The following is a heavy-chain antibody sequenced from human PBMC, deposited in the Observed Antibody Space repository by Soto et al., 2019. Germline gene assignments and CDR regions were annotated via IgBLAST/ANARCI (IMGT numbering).Heavy chain of an antibody. Sequence: ASVKVSCTASGGTFSSYAISWVRHAPGQGLEWMGGIIPIFGTANYAQKFQGRVTITADESTSTAYMELSSLRSEDTAVYYCARGTGPIQPYYYGMDVWGQGTTVTVSS. CDR2: IIPIFGTA. D-gene: IGHD1-1*01. J-gene: IGHJ6*02. CDR3: ARGTGPIQPYYYGMDV. CDR1: GGTFSSYA. V-gene: IGHV1-69*13.